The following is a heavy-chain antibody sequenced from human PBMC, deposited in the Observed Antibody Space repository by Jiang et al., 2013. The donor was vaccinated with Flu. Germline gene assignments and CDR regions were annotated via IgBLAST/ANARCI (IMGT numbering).Heavy chain of an antibody. CDR2: IDWDDEK. CDR1: GFSLSTSGMR. CDR3: ARTYCSSTSCYFDY. J-gene: IGHJ4*02. Sequence: SGFSLSTSGMRVSWIRQPPGKALEWLARIDWDDEKIHSTSLKTRLTISKDTSKNQVVLTMTNMDPVDTATYYCARTYCSSTSCYFDYWGQGTLVTVSS. D-gene: IGHD2-2*01. V-gene: IGHV2-70*04.